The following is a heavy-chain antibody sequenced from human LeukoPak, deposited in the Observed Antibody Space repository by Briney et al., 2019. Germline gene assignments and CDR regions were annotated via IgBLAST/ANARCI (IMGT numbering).Heavy chain of an antibody. D-gene: IGHD2-21*01. J-gene: IGHJ4*02. CDR1: GXSISSGDDY. CDR2: IYYSGST. CDR3: ASFYQAYYFDY. V-gene: IGHV4-30-4*01. Sequence: PSETLSLTCTVSGXSISSGDDYWSWIRQPPGKGLEWIGYIYYSGSTYYNPSLKSRVTISVDTSKNQFSLKLSSVTAADTAVYYCASFYQAYYFDYWGQGTLVTVSS.